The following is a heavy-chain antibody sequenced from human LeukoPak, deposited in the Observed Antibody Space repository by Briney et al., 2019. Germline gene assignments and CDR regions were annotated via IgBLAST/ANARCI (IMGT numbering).Heavy chain of an antibody. CDR3: ARDYYDSSGYSQYGMDV. CDR1: GFTFSSYA. CDR2: ISYDGSNK. V-gene: IGHV3-30*04. Sequence: GRSLRLSCAASGFTFSSYAMHWVRQAPGKGLEWVAVISYDGSNKYYADSVKGRFTISRDNSKNTLYLQMNSLRAEDTAVYYCARDYYDSSGYSQYGMDVWGQGTTVTVSS. J-gene: IGHJ6*02. D-gene: IGHD3-22*01.